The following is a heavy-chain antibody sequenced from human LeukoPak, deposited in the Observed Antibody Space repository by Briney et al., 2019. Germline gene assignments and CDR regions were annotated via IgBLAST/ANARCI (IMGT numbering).Heavy chain of an antibody. J-gene: IGHJ4*02. CDR2: INEDGSGK. D-gene: IGHD2-2*01. CDR3: ARDLKYQPHY. V-gene: IGHV3-7*01. Sequence: PGGSLRLSCAASGLTFSSYWMSWVRQAPGKGLEWVANINEDGSGKYYVDSVKGRFTISRDNAKNSLYLQLNSLGAEDTAAYYCARDLKYQPHYWGQGTLVTVSS. CDR1: GLTFSSYW.